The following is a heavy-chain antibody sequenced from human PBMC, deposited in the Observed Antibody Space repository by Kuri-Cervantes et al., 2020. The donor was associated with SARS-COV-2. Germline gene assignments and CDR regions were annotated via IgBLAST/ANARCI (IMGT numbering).Heavy chain of an antibody. Sequence: GGSLRLSCAASGFTFSNAWMSWVRQAPGKGLEWVGRIKSKTDGGTTDYAAPVRGRFTISRDNSKNTLYLQMNSLRAEDTAVYYCAKVAYSCGYPTHYFDYWGQGTLVTVSS. CDR1: GFTFSNAW. CDR2: IKSKTDGGTT. CDR3: AKVAYSCGYPTHYFDY. V-gene: IGHV3-15*01. D-gene: IGHD5-18*01. J-gene: IGHJ4*02.